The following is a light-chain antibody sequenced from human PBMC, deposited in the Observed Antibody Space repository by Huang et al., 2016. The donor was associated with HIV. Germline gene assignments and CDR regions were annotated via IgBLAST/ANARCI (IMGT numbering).Light chain of an antibody. J-gene: IGKJ4*01. Sequence: DIQMTQSPSVMSASIGDRVTITCRASQDISTYLAWFQQKPGKVPKRLIYAASSFHVGVPSRFSGSGSGTEFTLTISSLQPEDFATYYCLQHSSYPLTFSGGTKVEIK. CDR1: QDISTY. V-gene: IGKV1-17*03. CDR2: AAS. CDR3: LQHSSYPLT.